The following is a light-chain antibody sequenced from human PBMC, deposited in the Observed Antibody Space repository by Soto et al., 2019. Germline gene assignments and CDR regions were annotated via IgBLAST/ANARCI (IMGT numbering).Light chain of an antibody. V-gene: IGKV3-11*01. CDR1: QGISDY. Sequence: EVMLTQSPATLSLSLGERATLSCRASQGISDYLAWYQQKPGQAPRLLIYEASKRATGIPARFSGSGSGTDFTLTISSLEPEDFAVYYCQQYTDWPLTFGQGTKVEVK. CDR3: QQYTDWPLT. J-gene: IGKJ1*01. CDR2: EAS.